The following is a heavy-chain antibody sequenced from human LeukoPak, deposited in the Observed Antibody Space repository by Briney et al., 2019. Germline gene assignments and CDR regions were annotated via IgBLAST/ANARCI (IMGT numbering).Heavy chain of an antibody. Sequence: PGGSLRLSCAASGFTFSSYAMSWVRQAPGKGLEWVSAISGSGGSTYYADSVKGRFTISRDNSKNTLYLQMNSLRAEDTAVYYCANHGSLSYYYDSSGYYTDYWGQGTLVTVSS. J-gene: IGHJ4*02. CDR1: GFTFSSYA. CDR3: ANHGSLSYYYDSSGYYTDY. CDR2: ISGSGGST. V-gene: IGHV3-23*01. D-gene: IGHD3-22*01.